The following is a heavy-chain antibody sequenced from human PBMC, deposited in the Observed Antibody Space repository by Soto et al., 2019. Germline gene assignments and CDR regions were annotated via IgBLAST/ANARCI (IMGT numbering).Heavy chain of an antibody. V-gene: IGHV3-23*01. D-gene: IGHD4-17*01. CDR1: GFTFSSYA. Sequence: GGSLRLSCAASGFTFSSYAMSWVRQAPGKGLEWVSAISGSGGSTYYADSVKGRFTISRDNSKNTLYLQMNSLRAEDTAVYYCAKDDYEPKLSYYYYYMDVWGKGTTVTVSS. J-gene: IGHJ6*03. CDR2: ISGSGGST. CDR3: AKDDYEPKLSYYYYYMDV.